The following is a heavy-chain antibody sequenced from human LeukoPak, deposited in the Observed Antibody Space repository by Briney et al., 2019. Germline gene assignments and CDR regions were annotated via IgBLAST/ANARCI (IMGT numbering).Heavy chain of an antibody. CDR1: GGSISSYY. CDR3: AREGAVAGGFDY. V-gene: IGHV4-59*01. D-gene: IGHD6-19*01. Sequence: SETLSLTCTVSGGSISSYYWSWIRQPPGKGLEWIGYIYYSGSTSYNPSLKSRVTISVDTSKNQFSLKLSSVTAADTAVYYCAREGAVAGGFDYWGQGTLVTVSS. CDR2: IYYSGST. J-gene: IGHJ4*02.